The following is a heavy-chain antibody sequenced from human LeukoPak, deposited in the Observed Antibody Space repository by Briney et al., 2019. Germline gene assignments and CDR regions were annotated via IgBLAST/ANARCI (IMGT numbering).Heavy chain of an antibody. CDR3: ATSTGWPGFDF. CDR1: GFPFNTYA. D-gene: IGHD6-19*01. Sequence: GGSLRLSCTASGFPFNTYAMNWVRQAPGKGLEWVSVLYSGGNTYYADSVKGRFTISRDNSKNTVYLQMNSLRAEDTAVYYCATSTGWPGFDFWGQGTLVTVSS. J-gene: IGHJ4*02. V-gene: IGHV3-66*01. CDR2: LYSGGNT.